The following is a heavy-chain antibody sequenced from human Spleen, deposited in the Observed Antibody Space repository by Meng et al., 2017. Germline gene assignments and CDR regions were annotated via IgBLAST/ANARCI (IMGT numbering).Heavy chain of an antibody. V-gene: IGHV3-11*01. CDR1: GFTSSDYY. CDR2: ISSSGNTI. J-gene: IGHJ4*02. CDR3: AKESGNTDYFDY. Sequence: GESLKISCAASGFTSSDYYLTWIRQTPGKGLEWVSYISSSGNTIYYADSVRGRFTISRDNAKNSLYLQMNSLRAEDTAVYYCAKESGNTDYFDYWGQGTLVTVSS. D-gene: IGHD1-26*01.